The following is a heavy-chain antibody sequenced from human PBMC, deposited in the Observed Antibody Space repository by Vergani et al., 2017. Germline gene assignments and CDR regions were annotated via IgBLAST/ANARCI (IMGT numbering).Heavy chain of an antibody. CDR1: GYSFTNYW. Sequence: EVQLVQSGAEVKKPGESLKISCQLSGYSFTNYWIGCVRQMPGKGLEWMGIIHPADSDTRYSPSFQGPVTISVDKSISTAYLQRSILRASDSAMYYCARLYGRDSSGSKYFDYWGQGTLVTVSS. CDR3: ARLYGRDSSGSKYFDY. CDR2: IHPADSDT. J-gene: IGHJ4*02. D-gene: IGHD3-22*01. V-gene: IGHV5-51*01.